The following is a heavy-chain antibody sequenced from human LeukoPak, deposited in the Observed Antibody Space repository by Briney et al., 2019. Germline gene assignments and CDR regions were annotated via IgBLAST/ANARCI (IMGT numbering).Heavy chain of an antibody. Sequence: GGSLRLSCAASGFTFSSYGMHWVRQAPGKGLEWVAFIRYDGSNKYYADSVQGRFTISRDNSKNTLYLQMNSLRAEDTAVYYCAKGVGHNYDILTLDAFDIWGQGTMVTVSS. CDR3: AKGVGHNYDILTLDAFDI. CDR1: GFTFSSYG. J-gene: IGHJ3*02. CDR2: IRYDGSNK. V-gene: IGHV3-30*02. D-gene: IGHD3-9*01.